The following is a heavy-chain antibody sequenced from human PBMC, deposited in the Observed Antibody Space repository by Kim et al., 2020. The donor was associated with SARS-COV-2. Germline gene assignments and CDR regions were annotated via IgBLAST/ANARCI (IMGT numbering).Heavy chain of an antibody. CDR3: VKGREDDSSGYYYFDY. D-gene: IGHD3-22*01. CDR1: GFTFSSYA. J-gene: IGHJ4*02. V-gene: IGHV3-64D*09. CDR2: ISSNGGST. Sequence: GGSLRLSCSASGFTFSSYAMHWVRQAPGKGLEYVSAISSNGGSTYYADSVKGRFTISRDNSKNTLYLQMSSLRAEDTAVYYCVKGREDDSSGYYYFDYWGQGTLVTVSS.